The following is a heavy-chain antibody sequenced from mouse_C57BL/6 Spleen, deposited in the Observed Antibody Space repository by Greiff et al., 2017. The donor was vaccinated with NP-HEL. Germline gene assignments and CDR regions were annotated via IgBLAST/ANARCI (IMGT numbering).Heavy chain of an antibody. CDR2: IHPNSGST. CDR3: ARSGSNYIYAMDY. CDR1: GYTFTSYW. D-gene: IGHD2-5*01. V-gene: IGHV1-64*01. J-gene: IGHJ4*01. Sequence: QVQLQQPGAELVKPGASVKLSCKASGYTFTSYWMHWVKQRPGQGLEWIGMIHPNSGSTNYNEKFKSKATLTVDKSSSTAYMQLSSLTSEDSAVYYCARSGSNYIYAMDYWGQGTSVTVSS.